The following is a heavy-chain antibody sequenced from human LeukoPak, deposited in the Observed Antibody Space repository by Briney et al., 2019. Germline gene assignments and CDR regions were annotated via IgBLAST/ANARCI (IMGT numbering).Heavy chain of an antibody. Sequence: ASVKVSYKASGYTFHSYDINWVRQATGQGLEWMGWMNPNCGNTGYAQKFQGRVTITRNTSISTAYMELSSLRSEDTAVYYCARGLGWELHSDYFDYWGQGTLVTVSS. J-gene: IGHJ4*02. CDR2: MNPNCGNT. D-gene: IGHD1-26*01. CDR1: GYTFHSYD. CDR3: ARGLGWELHSDYFDY. V-gene: IGHV1-8*03.